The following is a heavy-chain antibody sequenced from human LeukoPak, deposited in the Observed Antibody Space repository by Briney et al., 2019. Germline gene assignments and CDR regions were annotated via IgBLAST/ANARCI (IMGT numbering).Heavy chain of an antibody. J-gene: IGHJ4*02. V-gene: IGHV3-21*01. CDR3: ARDFSSGSYYGDYYFDY. CDR2: ITSSSSYI. CDR1: GFTFGYYT. Sequence: GGSLRLSCAASGFTFGYYTMNWVRQAPGKGLEWVSSITSSSSYIYYADSVKGRFTISRDNGKNSLYLQMNSLRAEDTAVYYCARDFSSGSYYGDYYFDYWGQGTLVTVSS. D-gene: IGHD1-26*01.